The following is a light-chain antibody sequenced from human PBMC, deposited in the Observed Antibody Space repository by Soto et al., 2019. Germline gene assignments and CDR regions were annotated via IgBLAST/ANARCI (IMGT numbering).Light chain of an antibody. CDR2: AAS. CDR3: HPRYSTPWT. V-gene: IGKV1-39*01. CDR1: QSLSSY. J-gene: IGKJ1*01. Sequence: DIQMTQSPASLSASVGDSVTITCRARQSLSSYLNWYQQKPGKAPKLLIYAASSLQSGVPSRFSGSGSGTDFTRTISRLQPEYFATYYWHPRYSTPWTFGQGTKVESK.